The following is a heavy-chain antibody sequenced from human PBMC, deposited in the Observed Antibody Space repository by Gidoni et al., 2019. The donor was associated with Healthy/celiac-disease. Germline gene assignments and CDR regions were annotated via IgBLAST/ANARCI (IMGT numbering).Heavy chain of an antibody. CDR3: ARTTGEGYYYYGMDV. Sequence: QLQLQESGPGLVKPSETLSLTCTVSGGSISSSSYYWGWIRQPPGKGLEWIGSIYYSGSTYYNPSLKSRVTISVDTSKNQFSLKLSSVTAADTAVYYCARTTGEGYYYYGMDVWGQGTTVTVSS. CDR2: IYYSGST. CDR1: GGSISSSSYY. D-gene: IGHD7-27*01. V-gene: IGHV4-39*01. J-gene: IGHJ6*02.